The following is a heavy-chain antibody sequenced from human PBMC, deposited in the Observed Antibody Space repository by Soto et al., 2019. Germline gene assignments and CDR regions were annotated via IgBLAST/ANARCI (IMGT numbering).Heavy chain of an antibody. D-gene: IGHD6-19*01. CDR2: IKQDGSEK. CDR3: ARKRPQKQWLGGTPTYYFDY. J-gene: IGHJ4*02. Sequence: EVQLVESGGGLVQPGGSLRLSCAASGFTFSSYWMSWVRQAPGKGLEWVANIKQDGSEKYYVDSVKGRFTISRDNAKNSLYLQMNSLRAEDTAVYYCARKRPQKQWLGGTPTYYFDYWGQGTLVTVSS. V-gene: IGHV3-7*05. CDR1: GFTFSSYW.